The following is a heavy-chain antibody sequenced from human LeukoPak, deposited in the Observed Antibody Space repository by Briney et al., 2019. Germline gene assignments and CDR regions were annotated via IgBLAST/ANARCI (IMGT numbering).Heavy chain of an antibody. D-gene: IGHD6-13*01. J-gene: IGHJ4*02. CDR1: GYTFTGYY. CDR2: INPNSGGT. V-gene: IGHV1-2*06. CDR3: ARAWYSSSWYLVY. Sequence: ASVKVSCKASGYTFTGYYMHWVRQAPGQGLEWMGRINPNSGGTNYAQKFQGRVTMTRDTSISTAYMELSRLRSDDTAVYYCARAWYSSSWYLVYWGQGTLVTVSS.